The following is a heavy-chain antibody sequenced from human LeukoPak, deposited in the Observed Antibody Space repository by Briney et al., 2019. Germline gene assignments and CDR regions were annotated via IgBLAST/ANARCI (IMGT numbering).Heavy chain of an antibody. CDR3: ARGPYGSGSYYIPLDY. J-gene: IGHJ4*02. V-gene: IGHV1-18*04. Sequence: GASVKVSCKASGYTFTSYGISWVRQAPGQGLEWMGSISAYNGNTNYAQKLQGRVTMTTDTSTSTAYMELRSLRSDDTAVYYCARGPYGSGSYYIPLDYWGQGTLVTVSS. CDR1: GYTFTSYG. D-gene: IGHD3-10*01. CDR2: ISAYNGNT.